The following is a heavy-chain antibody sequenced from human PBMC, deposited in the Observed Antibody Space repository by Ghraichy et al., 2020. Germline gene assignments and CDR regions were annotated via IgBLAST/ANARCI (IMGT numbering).Heavy chain of an antibody. CDR2: IGTAGDT. J-gene: IGHJ6*02. V-gene: IGHV3-13*01. CDR3: ARDLAYYGMDV. Sequence: ETLSLTCAASGFTFSSYDMHWVRQATGKGLEWVSAIGTAGDTYYPGSVKGRFTISRENAKNSLYLQMNSLRAGDTAVYYCARDLAYYGMDVWGQGTTVTVSS. CDR1: GFTFSSYD.